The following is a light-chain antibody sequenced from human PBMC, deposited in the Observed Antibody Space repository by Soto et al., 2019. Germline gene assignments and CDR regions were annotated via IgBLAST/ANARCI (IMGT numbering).Light chain of an antibody. V-gene: IGKV1-5*03. Sequence: DIQMTQSPSTLSASVGDRVTITCRASQSISSWLAWYQQKPGKAPKLLIYKASSLESGVPSRFSGSGSGTEFTLTISSLQPDDFATYYCQPYNSYPWTFGQGTKVDIK. CDR2: KAS. CDR1: QSISSW. J-gene: IGKJ1*01. CDR3: QPYNSYPWT.